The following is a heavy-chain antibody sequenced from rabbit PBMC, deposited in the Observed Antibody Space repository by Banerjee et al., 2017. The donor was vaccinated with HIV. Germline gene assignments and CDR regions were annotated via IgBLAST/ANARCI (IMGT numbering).Heavy chain of an antibody. D-gene: IGHD4-1*01. J-gene: IGHJ4*01. CDR3: ARDLAGVIGWNFNL. V-gene: IGHV1S45*01. Sequence: FSFSSSYWMSWVRQAPGKGLEWIACIGTDSSGSTGYASWAKGRFTISKTSSTTVTLQMTSLTAADTATYFCARDLAGVIGWNFNLWGQGTLVTVS. CDR2: IGTDSSGST. CDR1: FSFSSSYW.